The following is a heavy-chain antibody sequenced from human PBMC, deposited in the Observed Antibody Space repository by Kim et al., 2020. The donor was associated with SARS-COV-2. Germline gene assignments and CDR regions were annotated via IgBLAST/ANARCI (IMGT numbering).Heavy chain of an antibody. V-gene: IGHV1-69*01. CDR3: ARGDDILTGYPCY. J-gene: IGHJ4*02. D-gene: IGHD3-9*01. Sequence: YAQRFQGRVTITADESTSTAYMELSSLRSEDTAVYYCARGDDILTGYPCYWGQGTLVTVSS.